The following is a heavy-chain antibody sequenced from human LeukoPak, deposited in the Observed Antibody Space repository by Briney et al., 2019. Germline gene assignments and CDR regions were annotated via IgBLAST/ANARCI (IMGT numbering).Heavy chain of an antibody. CDR3: ARDGAARNYGMDV. CDR2: INHSGST. D-gene: IGHD6-6*01. CDR1: GGSFSGYC. J-gene: IGHJ6*02. V-gene: IGHV4-34*01. Sequence: PSETLSLTCAVYGGSFSGYCWSWIRQPPGKGLEWIGEINHSGSTNYNPSLKSRVTISVDTSKNQFSLKLSSVTAADTAVYYCARDGAARNYGMDVWGQGTTVTVSS.